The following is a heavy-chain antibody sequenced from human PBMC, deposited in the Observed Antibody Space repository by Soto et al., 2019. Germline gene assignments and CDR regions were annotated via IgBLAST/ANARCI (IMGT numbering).Heavy chain of an antibody. CDR3: ARGAFWAASSSHAFDI. V-gene: IGHV3-33*01. J-gene: IGHJ3*02. Sequence: ESGGGVVQPGRSLRLSCAASGFTFSSYGMHWVRQAPGKGLEWVAVIWYDGSNKYYADSVKGRFTISRDNSKNTLYLQMNSLRAEDTAVYYCARGAFWAASSSHAFDIWGQGTMVTVSS. CDR2: IWYDGSNK. D-gene: IGHD6-13*01. CDR1: GFTFSSYG.